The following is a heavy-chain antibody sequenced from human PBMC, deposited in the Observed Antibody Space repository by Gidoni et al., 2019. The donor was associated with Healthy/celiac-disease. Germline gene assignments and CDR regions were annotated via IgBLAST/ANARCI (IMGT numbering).Heavy chain of an antibody. CDR1: GCSISSSSYY. CDR2: IDYSGST. Sequence: QLQLQESGPGLVKPSETLSLTCTVSGCSISSSSYYWGWFRQPPGKGLEWIGSIDYSGSTYYNPSLKSRVTISVDTSKNQFSLKLSSVTAADTAVYYCASYYYGIGGKVDAFDIWGQGTMVTVSS. CDR3: ASYYYGIGGKVDAFDI. J-gene: IGHJ3*02. D-gene: IGHD3-10*01. V-gene: IGHV4-39*01.